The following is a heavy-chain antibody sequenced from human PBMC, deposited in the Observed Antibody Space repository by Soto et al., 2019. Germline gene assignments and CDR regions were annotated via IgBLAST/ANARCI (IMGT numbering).Heavy chain of an antibody. Sequence: SETLSLTCTVSGGSITSFYWSWIRQTPGKGLEWIGHISYTGSTNYNPSLKSRVTIAVDTSKNQFSLNLTSVTAADTAVYYCAREGNGWYYSDYWGQGXLVTVYS. D-gene: IGHD6-19*01. CDR3: AREGNGWYYSDY. CDR1: GGSITSFY. CDR2: ISYTGST. J-gene: IGHJ4*02. V-gene: IGHV4-59*01.